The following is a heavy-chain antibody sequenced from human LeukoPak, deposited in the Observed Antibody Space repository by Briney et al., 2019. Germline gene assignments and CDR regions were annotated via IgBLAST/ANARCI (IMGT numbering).Heavy chain of an antibody. J-gene: IGHJ4*02. V-gene: IGHV1-2*02. CDR2: INPNSGGT. CDR1: GYTFTGYY. Sequence: ASVKVSCKASGYTFTGYYMHWVRQAPGQGLEWMGWINPNSGGTNYAQKFQGRVTMTRDTSISTAYMELGRLRPDATAVYYGARGQLAAAWAVVFWGQGTLVTVSS. D-gene: IGHD6-13*01. CDR3: ARGQLAAAWAVVF.